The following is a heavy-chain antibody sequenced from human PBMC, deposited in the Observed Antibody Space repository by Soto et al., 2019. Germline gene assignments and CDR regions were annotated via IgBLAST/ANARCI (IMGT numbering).Heavy chain of an antibody. CDR1: GFTFSSFS. J-gene: IGHJ4*02. CDR3: AREPSYDSGGSPRDY. V-gene: IGHV3-30-3*01. Sequence: QVQLVESGGGVVQPGRSLRLSCAASGFTFSSFSMHWVRQAPGKGLEWVAVISYDGYNKYYADSVKGRFTISRDNSKNTLDLQMNSLSAEDTALYYCAREPSYDSGGSPRDYWGQGALVTVSS. CDR2: ISYDGYNK. D-gene: IGHD3-22*01.